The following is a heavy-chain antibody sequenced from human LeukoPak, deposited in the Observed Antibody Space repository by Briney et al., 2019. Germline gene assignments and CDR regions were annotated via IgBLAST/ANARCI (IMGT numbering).Heavy chain of an antibody. CDR1: GFTFSSYW. V-gene: IGHV3-74*01. D-gene: IGHD2-21*01. CDR2: INSDGSST. J-gene: IGHJ5*02. CDR3: ASSIRDNWFDP. Sequence: PGGSLRLSCAASGFTFSSYWMHWVRQAPGKGLVWVSRINSDGSSTSYADSVKGRFTISRDNAKNTLYLQMNSLRAEDAAVYYRASSIRDNWFDPWGQGTLVTVSS.